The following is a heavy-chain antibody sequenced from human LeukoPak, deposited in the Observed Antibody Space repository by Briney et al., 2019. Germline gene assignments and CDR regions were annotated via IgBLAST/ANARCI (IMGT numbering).Heavy chain of an antibody. CDR3: ARRQLWPGYYLDF. D-gene: IGHD1-1*01. CDR1: GGSISSSSYY. CDR2: VNYRANT. J-gene: IGHJ4*02. V-gene: IGHV4-39*01. Sequence: SETLSLTCAVSGGSISSSSYYWGWIRQPPGKGLEWIGTVNYRANTDQNPSLKSRVTISVDTSKNRFSLRLSSVTAADTAVYYCARRQLWPGYYLDFWGQGTLVTVSS.